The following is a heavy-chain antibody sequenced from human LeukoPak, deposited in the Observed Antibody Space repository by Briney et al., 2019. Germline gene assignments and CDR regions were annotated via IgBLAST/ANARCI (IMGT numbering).Heavy chain of an antibody. CDR3: AKATTSIVVDNYFDY. V-gene: IGHV3-23*01. D-gene: IGHD3-22*01. Sequence: PGGSLRLSCAASGFTFSNYAMRWVRQAPGKGREWVSSISANGGGTYYADSVKGRFTVSRDNSQNTVYVQMKRLRGEDTAVYYCAKATTSIVVDNYFDYWGQGALVTVSS. J-gene: IGHJ4*02. CDR2: ISANGGGT. CDR1: GFTFSNYA.